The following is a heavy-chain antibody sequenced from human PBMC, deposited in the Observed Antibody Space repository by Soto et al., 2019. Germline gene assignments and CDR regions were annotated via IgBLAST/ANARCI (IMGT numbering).Heavy chain of an antibody. CDR2: LNPKSGMT. D-gene: IGHD1-26*01. Sequence: QVQLVQSGPEVKKPGASVEVSCKASGYTFSTYDFNWVRQAPGQGLEWMGWLNPKSGMTGSAQKFQGRVTMTRDSSISTVYMELSSLRSEDTAVYYCARVAGSPDYWGQGTLVTVSS. V-gene: IGHV1-8*01. CDR1: GYTFSTYD. J-gene: IGHJ4*02. CDR3: ARVAGSPDY.